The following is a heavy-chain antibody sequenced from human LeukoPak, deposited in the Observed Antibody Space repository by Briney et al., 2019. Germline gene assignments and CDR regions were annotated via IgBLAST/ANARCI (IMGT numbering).Heavy chain of an antibody. CDR2: INPSGGST. J-gene: IGHJ5*02. CDR1: GYTFTSYY. V-gene: IGHV1-46*01. D-gene: IGHD3-3*01. Sequence: ASVKVSCKPSGYTFTSYYIHWVRQAPGQGLEWMGIINPSGGSTTYAQKFQGRVTMTRDTSTSTVYMELSSLRSEDTAVYYCARGGTIFGVVTDNWFDPWGQGTLVTVSS. CDR3: ARGGTIFGVVTDNWFDP.